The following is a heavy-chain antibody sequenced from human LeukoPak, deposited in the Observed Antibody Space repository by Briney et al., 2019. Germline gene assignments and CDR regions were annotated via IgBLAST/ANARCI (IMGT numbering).Heavy chain of an antibody. V-gene: IGHV3-30*19. D-gene: IGHD2-2*01. Sequence: TGGSLRLSCVAFRFSLSSHAMHWVRQAPGKGLEWVAFIQDDERNIYYAGSVKGRFTISRDNSKNTVYLQMNSLRTEDTAVYYCARESIVVVPTTMDDASDIWGQGTMVTVSS. CDR3: ARESIVVVPTTMDDASDI. CDR1: RFSLSSHA. CDR2: IQDDERNI. J-gene: IGHJ3*02.